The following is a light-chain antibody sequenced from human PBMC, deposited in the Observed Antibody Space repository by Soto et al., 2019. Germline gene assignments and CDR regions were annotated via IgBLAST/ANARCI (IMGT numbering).Light chain of an antibody. J-gene: IGKJ5*01. Sequence: ETMMTQSPDTLSVSLGERATLSCRASQSLRSSLAWYQQKPGQAPRLLIYGASSRATGISDRFSGWGSGTDFTLTISSLEPDDFAVYYCQQRADWPITFGQGTRLEIK. V-gene: IGKV3-11*01. CDR2: GAS. CDR3: QQRADWPIT. CDR1: QSLRSS.